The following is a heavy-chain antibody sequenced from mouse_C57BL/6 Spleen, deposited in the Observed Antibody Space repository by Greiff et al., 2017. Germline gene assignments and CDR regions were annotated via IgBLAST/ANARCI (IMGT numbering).Heavy chain of an antibody. V-gene: IGHV5-4*01. CDR3: ASEGLLFAY. CDR1: GFTFSSYA. Sequence: EVHLVESGGGLVKPGGSLKLSCAVTGFTFSSYAMSWVRQTPVKRLEWVAIISDGGSFTYYPDNIKGRFTISRDNEKNNLYQRMGQLKSEETAMYCCASEGLLFAYWGQGTLVTVSA. CDR2: ISDGGSFT. J-gene: IGHJ3*01. D-gene: IGHD3-1*01.